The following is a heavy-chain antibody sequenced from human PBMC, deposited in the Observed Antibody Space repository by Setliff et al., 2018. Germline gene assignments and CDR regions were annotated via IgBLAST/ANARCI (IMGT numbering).Heavy chain of an antibody. D-gene: IGHD3-22*01. V-gene: IGHV4-34*01. CDR2: SNHSGGT. Sequence: SETLSLTCSVCGESFSNNYWSWIRQPPGKGLEWIGESNHSGGTSYNPSLKSRLTMSVDTSKNQFSLKLTSVTAADTAVYFCARAVDSSGYFPYWYFDLWGRGALVTVSS. CDR1: GESFSNNY. J-gene: IGHJ2*01. CDR3: ARAVDSSGYFPYWYFDL.